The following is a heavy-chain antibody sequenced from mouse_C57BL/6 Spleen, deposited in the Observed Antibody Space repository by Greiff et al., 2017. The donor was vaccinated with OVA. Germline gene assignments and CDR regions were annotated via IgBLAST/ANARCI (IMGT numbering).Heavy chain of an antibody. CDR1: GYAFSSSW. V-gene: IGHV1-82*01. Sequence: QVQLQQSGPELVKPGASVKISCKASGYAFSSSWMNWVKQRPGKGLEWIGRIYPGDGDTNYNGKFKGKATLTADKSSSTAYMQLSSLTSEDSAVYFCARFPITTVVATRFDYWGQGTTLTVSS. D-gene: IGHD1-1*01. CDR3: ARFPITTVVATRFDY. J-gene: IGHJ2*01. CDR2: IYPGDGDT.